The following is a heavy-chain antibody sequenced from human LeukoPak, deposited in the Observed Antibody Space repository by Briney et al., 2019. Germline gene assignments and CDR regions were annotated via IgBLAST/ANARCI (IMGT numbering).Heavy chain of an antibody. CDR1: GFTFSSYW. J-gene: IGHJ4*02. V-gene: IGHV3-74*01. CDR2: INPDGSTT. Sequence: GGSLRLSCAASGFTFSSYWMHWVRQAPGKGLVWVSRINPDGSTTNYADSVQGRFTISRDNAKNMLYLQMNSLRAEDTAVYYCVRDLRESDFWGQGTLVTVYS. CDR3: VRDLRESDF.